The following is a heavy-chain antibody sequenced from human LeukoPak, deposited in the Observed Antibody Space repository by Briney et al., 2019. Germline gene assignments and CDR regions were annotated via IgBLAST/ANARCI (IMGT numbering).Heavy chain of an antibody. V-gene: IGHV4-39*01. CDR1: GGSISSSSYD. CDR2: MYYSGST. J-gene: IGHJ6*03. D-gene: IGHD2-2*01. Sequence: SETLSLTCTVSGGSISSSSYDWGWLRQPAGKGLEWIVCMYYSGSTYYNPSLKSRVTISVDTSKNQFSLKLSSVTAADTAVYYCARRDCSSTSCYSRSGYMDVWGKGTTVTVSS. CDR3: ARRDCSSTSCYSRSGYMDV.